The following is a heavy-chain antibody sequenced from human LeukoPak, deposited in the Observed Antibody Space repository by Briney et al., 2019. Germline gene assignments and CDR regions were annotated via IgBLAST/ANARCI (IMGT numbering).Heavy chain of an antibody. CDR2: INSDGSNT. D-gene: IGHD1-26*01. Sequence: PGGSLRLSCAASGFTFSSYWMHWVRQAPGEGLVWVSRINSDGSNTNYADSVKGRLTISRDNAKNTLYLQMNSLRAEDTAVYYCASSRYSGSYFDYWGQGTLVTVSS. J-gene: IGHJ4*02. V-gene: IGHV3-74*01. CDR1: GFTFSSYW. CDR3: ASSRYSGSYFDY.